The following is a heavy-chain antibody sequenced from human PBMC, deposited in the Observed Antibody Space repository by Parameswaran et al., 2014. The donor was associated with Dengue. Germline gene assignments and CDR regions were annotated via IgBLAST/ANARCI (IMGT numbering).Heavy chain of an antibody. D-gene: IGHD5-12*01. CDR3: ARTASWSSAYKYFDW. Sequence: WIRQPPGKGLEWIGEFFHGGNTIYNSSLKSRVTISVDKSKKLFSLKMTSVTVADTAVYYCARTASWSSAYKYFDWWSQGALVTVSS. CDR2: FFHGGNT. J-gene: IGHJ4*02. V-gene: IGHV4-4*02.